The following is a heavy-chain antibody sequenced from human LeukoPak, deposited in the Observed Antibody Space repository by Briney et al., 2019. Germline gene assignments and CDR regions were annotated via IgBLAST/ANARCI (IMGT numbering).Heavy chain of an antibody. J-gene: IGHJ4*02. CDR2: IRGDSTET. CDR1: GSTFSSYS. D-gene: IGHD3-3*01. CDR3: ARGHFGVVLDY. Sequence: GGSLRLSCAGSGSTFSSYSMIWVRQAPGKGLEWVSSIRGDSTETRHADSLMGRFTISRDDAKKSLYLQMNSLRAEDTAVYYCARGHFGVVLDYWGQGTLVTVSS. V-gene: IGHV3-21*01.